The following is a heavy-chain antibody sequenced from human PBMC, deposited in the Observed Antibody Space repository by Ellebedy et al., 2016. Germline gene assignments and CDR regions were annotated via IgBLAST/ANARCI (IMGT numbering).Heavy chain of an antibody. J-gene: IGHJ5*02. Sequence: GGSLRLXCAASGFAFSSNHVNWVRQAPGKGLEWVSSISAGNTHIYYAHSVKGRFTISRDNSENTLNLQMSSLRAEDTAVYYCAREGSRAVIGTFDPWGQGTLVTVSS. CDR3: AREGSRAVIGTFDP. V-gene: IGHV3-21*01. D-gene: IGHD6-19*01. CDR1: GFAFSSNH. CDR2: ISAGNTHI.